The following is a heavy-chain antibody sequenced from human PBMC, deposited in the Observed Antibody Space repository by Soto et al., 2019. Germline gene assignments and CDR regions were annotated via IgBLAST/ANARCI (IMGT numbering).Heavy chain of an antibody. CDR3: AREHGDYVMDV. CDR2: IYYSGST. D-gene: IGHD4-17*01. Sequence: SETLSLTCTVSGGSISSGDYYWSWIRQPPGKGLEWIGYIYYSGSTYYNPSLKSRVTISVDTSKNQFSLKLSSVTAADTAVYYCAREHGDYVMDVWGQGTTVTVSS. J-gene: IGHJ6*02. CDR1: GGSISSGDYY. V-gene: IGHV4-30-4*01.